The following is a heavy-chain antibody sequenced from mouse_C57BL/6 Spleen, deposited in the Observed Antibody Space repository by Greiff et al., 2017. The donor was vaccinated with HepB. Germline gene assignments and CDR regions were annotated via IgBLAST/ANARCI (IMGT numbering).Heavy chain of an antibody. CDR1: GYTFTSYW. CDR3: ARSDYGVSWFAY. D-gene: IGHD1-2*01. J-gene: IGHJ3*01. Sequence: QVQLQQSGAELVKPGASVKMSCKASGYTFTSYWITWVKQRPGQGLEWIGDIYPGSGSTNYNEKFKSKATLTVDTSSSTAYMQLSSLTSEDSAVYYCARSDYGVSWFAYWGQGTLVTVSA. CDR2: IYPGSGST. V-gene: IGHV1-55*01.